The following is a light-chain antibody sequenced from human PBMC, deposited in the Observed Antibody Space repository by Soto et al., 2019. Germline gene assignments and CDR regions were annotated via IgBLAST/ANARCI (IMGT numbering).Light chain of an antibody. CDR2: KAS. J-gene: IGKJ4*01. CDR3: QQRSNWIT. V-gene: IGKV1-5*03. CDR1: QSISSW. Sequence: DIQMTQSPSTLSASVGDRVTITCRASQSISSWLAWYQQKPGKAPKLLIYKASSLESGVPSRFSGSGSGTEFTLTISSLEPEDFAVYYCQQRSNWITFGGGTKVDIK.